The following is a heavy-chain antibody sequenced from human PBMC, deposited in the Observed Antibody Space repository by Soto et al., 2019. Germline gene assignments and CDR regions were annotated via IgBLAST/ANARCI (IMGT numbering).Heavy chain of an antibody. CDR1: RFPFSIYS. J-gene: IGHJ4*02. V-gene: IGHV3-48*02. D-gene: IGHD6-19*01. CDR3: ARSVEGHFDY. CDR2: ITSDTNTI. Sequence: EVQLVESGGGLVQPGGSLRLTCAASRFPFSIYSMNWVRQAQGKRLEWSSYITSDTNTIKYADSVKGRFTISRDNAKNLVYLQMNSLRDEDTTVYFCARSVEGHFDYWGQGTVVTVSS.